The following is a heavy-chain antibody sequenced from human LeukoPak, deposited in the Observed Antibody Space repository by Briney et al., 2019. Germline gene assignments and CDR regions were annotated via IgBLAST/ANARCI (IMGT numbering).Heavy chain of an antibody. V-gene: IGHV3-23*01. CDR2: ISGSGGST. D-gene: IGHD3-22*01. Sequence: GGSLRLSSAASGFTFSSYAMSWVRQAPGKGLEWVSAISGSGGSTYYADSVKGRFTISRDNSKNTLYLQMNSLRAEDTAVYYCAKDPWYYYDSSGYYRDYYYGMDVWGQGTTVTVSS. CDR3: AKDPWYYYDSSGYYRDYYYGMDV. CDR1: GFTFSSYA. J-gene: IGHJ6*02.